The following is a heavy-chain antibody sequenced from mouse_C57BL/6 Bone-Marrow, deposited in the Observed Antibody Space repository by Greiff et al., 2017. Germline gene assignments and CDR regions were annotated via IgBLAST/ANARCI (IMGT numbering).Heavy chain of an antibody. V-gene: IGHV1-50*01. D-gene: IGHD1-1*01. CDR2: LDPSDSYT. J-gene: IGHJ1*03. CDR1: ASTFTSSW. CDR3: ASCTTGEEYFDV. Sequence: QVQLQQPGAKLVKLGASVRLSAKPPASTFTSSWMQGVKQRPGRGLEWIGELDPSDSYTNYNQKFKGKATLTVDTSSSTAYMQLSSLTSEDSAVYYCASCTTGEEYFDVWGTGTTVTVSS.